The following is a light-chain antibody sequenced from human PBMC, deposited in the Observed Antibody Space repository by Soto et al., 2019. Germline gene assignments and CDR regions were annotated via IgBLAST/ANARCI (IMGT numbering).Light chain of an antibody. CDR2: AAS. J-gene: IGKJ1*01. Sequence: DIQMTQSPSSLSASVGDRVTITCRASQGISKYLAWYQQKPGKVPKLLIYAASTLQSGGPSRFSGSGSGTEFTLTISSLQPEDVATYYCQKYNSALWTFGQGTKVEIK. CDR1: QGISKY. V-gene: IGKV1-27*01. CDR3: QKYNSALWT.